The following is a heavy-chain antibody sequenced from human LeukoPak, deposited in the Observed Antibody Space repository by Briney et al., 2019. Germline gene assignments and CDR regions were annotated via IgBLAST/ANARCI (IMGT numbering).Heavy chain of an antibody. CDR2: IIPIFGTA. Sequence: GASVKVSCKASGGTFSSYAISWVRQAPGQGPEWMGGIIPIFGTANYAQKFQGRVTITADESTSTAYMELSSLRSEDTAVYYCARVPSAAGYYFDYWGQGTLVTVSS. D-gene: IGHD6-13*01. V-gene: IGHV1-69*13. CDR3: ARVPSAAGYYFDY. J-gene: IGHJ4*02. CDR1: GGTFSSYA.